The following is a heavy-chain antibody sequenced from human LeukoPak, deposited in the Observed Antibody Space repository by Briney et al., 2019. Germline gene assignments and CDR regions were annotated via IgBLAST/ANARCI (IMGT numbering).Heavy chain of an antibody. CDR2: IYYSGST. Sequence: SETLSLTCTVSGGSISSYYWSWIRQPPGKGLEWIGYIYYSGSTNYNPSLKSRVTISVDTSKNQFSLKLSSVTAADTAVYYCARDGVVDSGYALDYWGQGTLVTVSS. CDR3: ARDGVVDSGYALDY. CDR1: GGSISSYY. D-gene: IGHD5-12*01. V-gene: IGHV4-59*01. J-gene: IGHJ4*02.